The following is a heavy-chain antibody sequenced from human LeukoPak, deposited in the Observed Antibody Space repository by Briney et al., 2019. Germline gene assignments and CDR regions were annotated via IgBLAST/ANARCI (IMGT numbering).Heavy chain of an antibody. D-gene: IGHD3-22*01. Sequence: GGSLRFSCAASGFTFSSYSMNWVRQAPGKGLEWVSALSRRDDSTNYADSVKGRFTISRDNSENTLYLQMNSLRVEDTAVYYCAKGSGKYYYDSRGSYRFQNWGQGTLVTVSS. V-gene: IGHV3-23*01. CDR3: AKGSGKYYYDSRGSYRFQN. CDR2: LSRRDDST. J-gene: IGHJ1*01. CDR1: GFTFSSYS.